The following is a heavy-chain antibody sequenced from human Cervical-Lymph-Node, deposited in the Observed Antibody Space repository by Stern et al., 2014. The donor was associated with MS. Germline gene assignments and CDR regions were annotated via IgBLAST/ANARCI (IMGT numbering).Heavy chain of an antibody. CDR3: ARDTLAGLD. CDR2: IWSDGTNI. V-gene: IGHV3-33*01. CDR1: GFSFSSYA. J-gene: IGHJ4*02. D-gene: IGHD6-19*01. Sequence: QVHLVESGGGVVQPGGSLRLSCVAAGFSFSSYAMHWVRQTPVKGLGWVAFIWSDGTNIYYADAVRGRVNISRDNSKNTLSLQMNSLRADDTALYYCARDTLAGLDWGQGTLVTVSS.